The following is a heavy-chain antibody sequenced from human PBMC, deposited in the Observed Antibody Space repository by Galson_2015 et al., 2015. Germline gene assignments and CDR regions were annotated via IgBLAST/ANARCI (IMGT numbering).Heavy chain of an antibody. J-gene: IGHJ4*02. CDR1: GFTFSTYS. V-gene: IGHV3-21*01. CDR2: ITSTSSDT. Sequence: SLRLSCAASGFTFSTYSMNWVRQSPGKGLEWVSSITSTSSDTYYADSVKGRFTISRDNAKNSLYLQMNSLRAEDTAVYYCARDLGRPDYWGQGTLVTVSS. CDR3: ARDLGRPDY.